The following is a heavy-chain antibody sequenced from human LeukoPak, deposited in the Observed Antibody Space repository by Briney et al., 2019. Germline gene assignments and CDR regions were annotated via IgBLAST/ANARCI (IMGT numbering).Heavy chain of an antibody. CDR3: TRATWIQVYYFDY. J-gene: IGHJ4*02. CDR2: IRSKAYGGTT. D-gene: IGHD5-18*01. V-gene: IGHV3-49*03. CDR1: GFTFGDYA. Sequence: QTGGSLRLSCTASGFTFGDYAMSWFRQAPGKGLEWVGFIRSKAYGGTTEYAASVKGRFTISRDDSKSIAYLQMNSLKTEDTAVYYCTRATWIQVYYFDYWGQGTLVTVSS.